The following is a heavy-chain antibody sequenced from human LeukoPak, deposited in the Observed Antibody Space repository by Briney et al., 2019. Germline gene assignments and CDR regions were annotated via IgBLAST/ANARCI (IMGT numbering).Heavy chain of an antibody. V-gene: IGHV4-28*01. CDR3: ASVSARPDYYFDS. D-gene: IGHD6-6*01. Sequence: PSETLSLTCAVSGYSISSSNWWGWIRQPPGKGLEWIGYIYYSGGTYYSPSLKGRVTMSIDTSKNQFSLKLSSVNAVDTAVYYCASVSARPDYYFDSWGQGTLVTVSS. CDR2: IYYSGGT. CDR1: GYSISSSNW. J-gene: IGHJ4*02.